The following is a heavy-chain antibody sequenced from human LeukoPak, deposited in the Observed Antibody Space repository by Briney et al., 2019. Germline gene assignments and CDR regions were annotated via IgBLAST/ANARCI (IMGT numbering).Heavy chain of an antibody. CDR3: ARNNKAFDI. J-gene: IGHJ3*02. Sequence: PPVKGLEWIGRIYYSGRTYYNPSLKSRVAISVDTSKSQFSLKLSSVTAADTAVYYCARNNKAFDIWGQGIMVTV. D-gene: IGHD2/OR15-2a*01. V-gene: IGHV4-39*01. CDR2: IYYSGRT.